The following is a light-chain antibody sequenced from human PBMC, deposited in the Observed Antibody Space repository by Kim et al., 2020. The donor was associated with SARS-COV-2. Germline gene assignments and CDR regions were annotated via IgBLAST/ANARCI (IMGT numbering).Light chain of an antibody. J-gene: IGKJ2*01. CDR3: QHYDSHPYT. CDR2: DAS. V-gene: IGKV1-5*01. CDR1: QSISSW. Sequence: DIQMTQSPSTLSASVGDRVTITCRASQSISSWLAWYQQKPGKAPKLLIYDASSLESGVPSRFSGSGSGTEFTLTISPLQPDDFATYSCQHYDSHPYTFGQGTKLEI.